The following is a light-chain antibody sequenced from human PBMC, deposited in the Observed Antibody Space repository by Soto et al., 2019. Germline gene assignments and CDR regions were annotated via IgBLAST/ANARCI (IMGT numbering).Light chain of an antibody. CDR3: ATWDDSLNGYV. CDR1: SSNIGGNA. CDR2: SDN. V-gene: IGLV1-44*01. Sequence: QSVLTKPPSTYGAPRQRVTISCSGSSSNIGGNAVSWYQQLPGTAPKLLFYSDNQRPSGVPDRFSGSKSGTSASLAISGLQSEDEADYYCATWDDSLNGYVFATGTKVTVL. J-gene: IGLJ1*01.